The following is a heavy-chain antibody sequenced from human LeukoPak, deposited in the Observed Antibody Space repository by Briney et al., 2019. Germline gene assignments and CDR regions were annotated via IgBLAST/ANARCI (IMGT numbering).Heavy chain of an antibody. CDR2: IYYSGST. J-gene: IGHJ4*02. D-gene: IGHD3-10*01. CDR3: ARGGGSGVVTMVRGVTLFDY. Sequence: SETLSLTCTVSGGSISSSSYYWGWIRQPPGKGLEWIGSIYYSGSTYYNPSLKSRVTISVDTSKNQFSLKLSSVTAADTAVYYCARGGGSGVVTMVRGVTLFDYWGQGTLVTVSS. V-gene: IGHV4-39*07. CDR1: GGSISSSSYY.